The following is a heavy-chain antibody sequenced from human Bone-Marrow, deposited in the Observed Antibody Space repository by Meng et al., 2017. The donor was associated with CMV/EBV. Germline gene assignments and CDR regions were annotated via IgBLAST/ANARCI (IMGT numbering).Heavy chain of an antibody. CDR1: GASISSTNYY. CDR2: VSYSGSN. Sequence: ETLSLTCTVSGASISSTNYYWAWIRQPPGKGLQWIGTVSYSGSNYYSPSLKSRLSLSLDTPKNQVSLNLSSVTAADTAVYFCARDTAAPSLYYYGMDVWGQGTTVTVSS. J-gene: IGHJ6*02. V-gene: IGHV4-39*07. D-gene: IGHD6-6*01. CDR3: ARDTAAPSLYYYGMDV.